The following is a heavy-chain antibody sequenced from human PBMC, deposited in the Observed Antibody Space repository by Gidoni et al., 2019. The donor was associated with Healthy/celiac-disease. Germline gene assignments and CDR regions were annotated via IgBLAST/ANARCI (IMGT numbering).Heavy chain of an antibody. V-gene: IGHV1-24*01. J-gene: IGHJ3*02. CDR2: FDPEDGET. Sequence: QVQLVQSGAEVKKPGASVKVSCKVSGYTLTELSMHWVRQAPGKGLEWMGGFDPEDGETIYAQKFQGRVTMTEDTSTDTAYMELSSLRSEDTAVYYCATRAVGIAVAGPPGVDVFDIWGQGTMVTVSS. D-gene: IGHD6-19*01. CDR1: GYTLTELS. CDR3: ATRAVGIAVAGPPGVDVFDI.